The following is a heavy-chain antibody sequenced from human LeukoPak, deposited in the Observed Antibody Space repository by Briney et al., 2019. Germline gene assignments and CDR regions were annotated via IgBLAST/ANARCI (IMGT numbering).Heavy chain of an antibody. D-gene: IGHD2-8*02. CDR1: GFTLSNYA. J-gene: IGHJ4*02. CDR2: IFPSGGEI. V-gene: IGHV3-23*01. Sequence: GGSLRLSCAASGFTLSNYAMIWVRQPPGEGLEWVSSIFPSGGEIRYADSVRGRFTISRDNSKSTLSLQMNSLRAEDTAIYYCATYRQVLLPFESWGQGTLVTVSS. CDR3: ATYRQVLLPFES.